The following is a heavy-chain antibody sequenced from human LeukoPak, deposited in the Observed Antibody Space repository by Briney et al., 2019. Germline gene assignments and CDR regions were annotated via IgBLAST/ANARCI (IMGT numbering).Heavy chain of an antibody. J-gene: IGHJ4*02. CDR2: IYSSGST. D-gene: IGHD5-18*01. CDR1: GGSINDY. Sequence: PSETLSLTCTVSGGSINDYWSWIRQPPGKGLEWIGSIYSSGSTNYSPPLKSRVIISVDTSKSQFSLKLSSLTAADTAMYYCARHGANGHSYGAYLDYWGQGTLVTVSS. V-gene: IGHV4-59*08. CDR3: ARHGANGHSYGAYLDY.